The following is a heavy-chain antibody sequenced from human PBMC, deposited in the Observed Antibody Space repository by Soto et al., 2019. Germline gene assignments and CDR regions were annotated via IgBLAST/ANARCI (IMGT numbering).Heavy chain of an antibody. V-gene: IGHV3-33*01. D-gene: IGHD1-1*01. CDR3: VRGDNWNDEASDY. CDR2: IWSEGNNR. Sequence: PGGSLRLSCAASGFMFSNHGMHWVRQAPGKGLEWVAVIWSEGNNRYYADSVKGRFTISRDNSKNTVYLQMNSLRAEDTAVYYCVRGDNWNDEASDYWGQGTLVTVSS. J-gene: IGHJ4*02. CDR1: GFMFSNHG.